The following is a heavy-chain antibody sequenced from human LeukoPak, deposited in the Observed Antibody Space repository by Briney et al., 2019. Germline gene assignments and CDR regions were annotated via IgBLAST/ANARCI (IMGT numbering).Heavy chain of an antibody. CDR2: IRYDGSNK. CDR3: AKDQVFAVTTTSFDY. CDR1: GFTFSSYG. J-gene: IGHJ4*02. D-gene: IGHD4-17*01. Sequence: GGSLRLSCAASGFTFSSYGMHWVRKAPGKGLEWVAFIRYDGSNKYYADSVRGRFTISRDNSKNTLYLQMNSLRAEDTAVYYCAKDQVFAVTTTSFDYWGQVTLVTVSS. V-gene: IGHV3-30*02.